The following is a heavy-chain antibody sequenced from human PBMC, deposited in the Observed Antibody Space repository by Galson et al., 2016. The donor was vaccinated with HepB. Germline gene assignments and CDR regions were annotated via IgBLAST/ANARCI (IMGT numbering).Heavy chain of an antibody. J-gene: IGHJ6*02. CDR2: MNPDGSAR. CDR1: GYSFWRYW. V-gene: IGHV3-7*03. Sequence: SLRLSCATSGYSFWRYWMSWVRQAPGKGLGWVANMNPDGSARNYVDSVKGRFTISRDNVKNSLYLQMNSLSVDDMAVYFCAREPGADVWGQGTTVIVSS. CDR3: AREPGADV. D-gene: IGHD1-26*01.